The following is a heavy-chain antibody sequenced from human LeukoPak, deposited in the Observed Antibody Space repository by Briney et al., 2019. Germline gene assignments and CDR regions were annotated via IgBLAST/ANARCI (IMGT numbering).Heavy chain of an antibody. CDR1: GYTFTNYY. J-gene: IGHJ4*02. D-gene: IGHD2-2*01. CDR3: ARDSTSSSIDY. Sequence: ASVKVSCKASGYTFTNYYMHWVRQAPGQGLEWMGIINPSGGSTNYAQKFQGRVTMTRDMSTRTVYMELSSLRSEDTAVYSCARDSTSSSIDYWGQGTLVTVSS. V-gene: IGHV1-46*01. CDR2: INPSGGST.